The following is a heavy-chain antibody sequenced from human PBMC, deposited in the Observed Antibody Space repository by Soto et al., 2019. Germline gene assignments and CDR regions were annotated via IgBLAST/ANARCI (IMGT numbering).Heavy chain of an antibody. D-gene: IGHD2-2*01. CDR3: ARGVVQAANEAYSFDY. CDR1: GDTFSSYA. V-gene: IGHV1-69*01. J-gene: IGHJ4*02. CDR2: IIPIFGTA. Sequence: QVQLVQSGAEVKKPGSSVKVSCKASGDTFSSYAISWVRQAPGQGLEWMGGIIPIFGTANYAQKFQGRVTITADESTSTAYMDMSSLRSEDTAVYYCARGVVQAANEAYSFDYWGQGTLVTVSS.